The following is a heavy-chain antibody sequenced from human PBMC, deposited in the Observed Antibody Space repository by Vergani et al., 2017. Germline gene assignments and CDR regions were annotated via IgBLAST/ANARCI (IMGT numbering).Heavy chain of an antibody. CDR3: ARVPPQYYDILTGYPTPGAFDI. D-gene: IGHD3-9*01. CDR2: IYYSGST. CDR1: GGSISSGDYY. V-gene: IGHV4-30-4*08. J-gene: IGHJ3*02. Sequence: QVQLQESGPGLVKPSQTLSLTCTVSGGSISSGDYYWSWIRQPPGKGLEWIGYIYYSGSTYYNPSLKNRITISVDTSKNQFSLKLTSVTAADTAVYYCARVPPQYYDILTGYPTPGAFDIWGQGTMVTVSS.